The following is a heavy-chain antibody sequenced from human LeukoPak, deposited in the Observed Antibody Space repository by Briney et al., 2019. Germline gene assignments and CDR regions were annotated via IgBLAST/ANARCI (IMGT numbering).Heavy chain of an antibody. CDR3: TTTIVVVVAASEGGDY. J-gene: IGHJ4*02. V-gene: IGHV3-15*01. Sequence: GGSLRLSCAASGFTFSNAWMSWVRQAPGKGLEWVGRIKSKTDGGTTDYAAPVKGRFTISRDDSKNTLYLQMNSPKTEDTAVYYCTTTIVVVVAASEGGDYWGQGTLVTVSS. CDR1: GFTFSNAW. D-gene: IGHD2-15*01. CDR2: IKSKTDGGTT.